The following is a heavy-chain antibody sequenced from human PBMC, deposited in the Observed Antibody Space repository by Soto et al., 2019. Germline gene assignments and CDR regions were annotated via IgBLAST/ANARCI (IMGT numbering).Heavy chain of an antibody. J-gene: IGHJ5*02. Sequence: QVQLQESGPGLVKPSQTLSLTCNVSGGSISRDGFYWSWIRPFPGKGLEWIGHIYYSGSTYYNPSLKSLLMISPDTSKQRFSLKLNSVTAADTALYYCARVDRALGNLRFDPWGQGTLVTVSS. CDR2: IYYSGST. CDR1: GGSISRDGFY. V-gene: IGHV4-31*01. CDR3: ARVDRALGNLRFDP. D-gene: IGHD1-1*01.